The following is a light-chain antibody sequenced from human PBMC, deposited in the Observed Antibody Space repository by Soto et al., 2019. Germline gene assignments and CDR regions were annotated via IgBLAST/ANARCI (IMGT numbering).Light chain of an antibody. Sequence: DIQMTQSPSSLSASVGDGVTITCRASQGISNYLAWYQQKPGKVPKLLIYAASTLRSGVPSRFSGSGSGTDFTLIISSLQPEDVATYYCQKYNSAPPTFGRGTKLEIK. CDR1: QGISNY. V-gene: IGKV1-27*01. J-gene: IGKJ1*01. CDR2: AAS. CDR3: QKYNSAPPT.